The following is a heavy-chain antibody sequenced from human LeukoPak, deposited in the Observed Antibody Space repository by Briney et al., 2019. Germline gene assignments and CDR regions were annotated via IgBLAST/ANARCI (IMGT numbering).Heavy chain of an antibody. Sequence: PGGSLRLSCAASGFTFSSYSMNWVRQAPGKGLEWVSGINWNGGSTGYADSVKGRFTISRDNAKNSLYLQMNSLRAEDTALYYCARYLGVIQLWDGFDYWGQGTLVTVSS. CDR2: INWNGGST. CDR3: ARYLGVIQLWDGFDY. D-gene: IGHD5-18*01. CDR1: GFTFSSYS. J-gene: IGHJ4*02. V-gene: IGHV3-20*04.